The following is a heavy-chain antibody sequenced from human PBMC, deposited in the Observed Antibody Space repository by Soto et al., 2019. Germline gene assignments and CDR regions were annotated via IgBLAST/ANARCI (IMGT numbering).Heavy chain of an antibody. J-gene: IGHJ4*02. V-gene: IGHV3-23*01. CDR3: AKDFSPAPIVVVPAAFDY. CDR2: ISGSGGST. D-gene: IGHD2-2*01. CDR1: GFTFNSYA. Sequence: GGSLRLSCAASGFTFNSYAMSWVRQAPGKGLEWVSVISGSGGSTYYADSVKGRFSISRDNSNNALYLQMNSLRAEDTAVYYCAKDFSPAPIVVVPAAFDYWGQGTLVTVSS.